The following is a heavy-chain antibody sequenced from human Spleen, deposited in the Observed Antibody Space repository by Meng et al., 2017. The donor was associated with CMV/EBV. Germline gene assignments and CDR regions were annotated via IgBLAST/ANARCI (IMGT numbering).Heavy chain of an antibody. V-gene: IGHV4-34*01. CDR2: INPSGST. D-gene: IGHD1-1*01. J-gene: IGHJ4*02. Sequence: LTCAVYGRSLSTYYWSWIRQPPGKGLEWIGEINPSGSTNYNPSLKSRISMSVDTSKNQFSLKLSSVTAADTAVYFCARGRGGWNDYWGQGTLVTVSS. CDR1: GRSLSTYY. CDR3: ARGRGGWNDY.